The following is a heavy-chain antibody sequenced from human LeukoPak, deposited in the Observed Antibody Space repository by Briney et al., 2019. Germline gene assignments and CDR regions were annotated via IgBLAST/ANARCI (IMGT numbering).Heavy chain of an antibody. V-gene: IGHV3-33*01. J-gene: IGHJ4*02. D-gene: IGHD4-17*01. CDR3: ARYEGAYGYFAY. CDR2: IWYDGMNK. CDR1: VLTFSNYV. Sequence: GWSLRVSYVASVLTFSNYVMHELGQAPAKGLAGVAVIWYDGMNKSYVTSVEGRFTISRENSQNTLYLQMNSLRVEDTAVYYCARYEGAYGYFAYWGQGALVTVSS.